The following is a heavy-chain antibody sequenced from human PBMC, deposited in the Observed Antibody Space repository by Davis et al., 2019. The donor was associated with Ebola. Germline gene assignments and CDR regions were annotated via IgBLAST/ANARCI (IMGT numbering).Heavy chain of an antibody. D-gene: IGHD6-6*01. CDR3: ARVAWRIAARLSPRFDY. J-gene: IGHJ4*02. Sequence: GESLKISCAASGFTFSSYAMSWVRQAPGKGLEWVSAFSGSGGSTYYADSVKGRFTISRDNSKNTLYLQMNSLRAEDTAVYYCARVAWRIAARLSPRFDYWGQGTLVTVSS. CDR2: FSGSGGST. CDR1: GFTFSSYA. V-gene: IGHV3-23*01.